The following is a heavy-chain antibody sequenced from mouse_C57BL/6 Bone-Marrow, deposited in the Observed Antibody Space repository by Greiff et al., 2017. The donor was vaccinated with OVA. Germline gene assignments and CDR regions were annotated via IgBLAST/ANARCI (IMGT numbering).Heavy chain of an antibody. CDR3: ARDAAGPMDY. CDR1: GFTFSDFY. D-gene: IGHD4-1*01. V-gene: IGHV7-1*01. Sequence: EVNVVESGGGLVQSGRSLRLSCATSGFTFSDFYMEWVRQAPGKGLEWIAASRNKANDYTTEYSASVKGRFIVSRDTSQSILYLQMNALRAEDTAIYYCARDAAGPMDYWGQGTSVTVSS. CDR2: SRNKANDYTT. J-gene: IGHJ4*01.